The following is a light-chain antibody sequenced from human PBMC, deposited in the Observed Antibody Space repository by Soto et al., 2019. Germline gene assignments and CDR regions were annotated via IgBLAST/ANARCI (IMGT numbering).Light chain of an antibody. J-gene: IGKJ1*01. CDR2: GAS. CDR1: QSVSSSY. Sequence: EIVLTQSPGTLSLSPGERATLSCRASQSVSSSYLAWYQQKPGQAPRLLIYGASSRATGIPDRFSGSGSGTVFTLTISRLEPEDFAVYYCQQYGSSPWTFGQGNKVEIK. V-gene: IGKV3-20*01. CDR3: QQYGSSPWT.